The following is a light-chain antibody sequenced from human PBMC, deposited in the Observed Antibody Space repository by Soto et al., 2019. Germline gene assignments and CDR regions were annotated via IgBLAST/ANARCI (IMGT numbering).Light chain of an antibody. CDR2: SNN. V-gene: IGLV1-44*01. J-gene: IGLJ1*01. CDR1: SSNIGSNT. CDR3: AAWDGSLRGYV. Sequence: SVLTQPPSTSGTPGQRVTISCSGSSSNIGSNTVNWYQHLPGTAPKLLIYSNNQRPSGVPDRFSGSKSGTSASLAVSGLQSEDEADYYCAAWDGSLRGYVFGTGTKVTVL.